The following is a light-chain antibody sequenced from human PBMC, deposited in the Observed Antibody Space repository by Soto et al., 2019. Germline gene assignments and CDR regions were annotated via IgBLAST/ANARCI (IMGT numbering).Light chain of an antibody. Sequence: DIVITPSPATLSVSPGERATLSCRASQSVSSNVAWYQQIPGQTPRLLIYGASTRATGIPVRFSGSGSGTDFTLTISSLGPEDFAVYYCQQRSNFITFGQGTRLEIK. CDR1: QSVSSN. CDR2: GAS. CDR3: QQRSNFIT. V-gene: IGKV3-15*01. J-gene: IGKJ5*01.